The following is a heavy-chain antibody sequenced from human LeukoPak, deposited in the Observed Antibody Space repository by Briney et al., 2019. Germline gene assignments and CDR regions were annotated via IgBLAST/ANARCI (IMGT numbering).Heavy chain of an antibody. Sequence: GGSLRLSCAASGFTFDDYAMHWVRQAPGRGLEWVSLISGDGGSTYHADSVKGRFTISRDNSKNSLYLQMNSLRTEDTALYYCAKAEPPRDGYNNFDYWGQGTLVTVSS. D-gene: IGHD5-24*01. J-gene: IGHJ4*02. CDR1: GFTFDDYA. V-gene: IGHV3-43*02. CDR2: ISGDGGST. CDR3: AKAEPPRDGYNNFDY.